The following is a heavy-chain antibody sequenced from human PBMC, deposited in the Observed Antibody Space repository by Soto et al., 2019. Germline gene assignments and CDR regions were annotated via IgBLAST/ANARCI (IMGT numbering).Heavy chain of an antibody. CDR3: ARGGAEDNDFGP. J-gene: IGHJ5*02. CDR2: LYYSGST. Sequence: QVQLQESGPGLVKPSQTLSLTCTVSGGSISSGGFYWSWIRQHPGKGLEWIGHLYYSGSTNSNPSLRSRLTMSADTSNKQFSLKLTSVTAADTAVYYCARGGAEDNDFGPWGQGTLVTVSS. V-gene: IGHV4-31*03. CDR1: GGSISSGGFY. D-gene: IGHD1-1*01.